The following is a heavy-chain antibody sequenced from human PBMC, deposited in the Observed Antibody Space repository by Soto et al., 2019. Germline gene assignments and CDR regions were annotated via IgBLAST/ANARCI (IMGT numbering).Heavy chain of an antibody. V-gene: IGHV3-23*05. Sequence: GGSLRLSCVASGFAVDSCGMNWVRQAPGKGLEWGAGVNRHGTDTYYANSVRGRFIISRDDSRKTVSLDMNGIRGEDRAVYYCATDGAKTTGDFQYWGQGTVVTISP. CDR3: ATDGAKTTGDFQY. D-gene: IGHD3-10*01. J-gene: IGHJ4*02. CDR2: VNRHGTDT. CDR1: GFAVDSCG.